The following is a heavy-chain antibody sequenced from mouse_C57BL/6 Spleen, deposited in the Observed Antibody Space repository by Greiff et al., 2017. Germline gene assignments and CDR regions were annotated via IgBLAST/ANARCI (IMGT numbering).Heavy chain of an antibody. V-gene: IGHV1-26*01. CDR2: INPNNGGT. J-gene: IGHJ3*01. CDR1: GYTFTDYY. Sequence: EVQLQQSGPELVKPGASVKISCKASGYTFTDYYMNWVKQSHGKSLEWIGDINPNNGGTSYNQKFKGKATLTVDKSSSTAYMELRSLTSEDSAVYYCGALLAYWGQGTLVTVSA. CDR3: GALLAY.